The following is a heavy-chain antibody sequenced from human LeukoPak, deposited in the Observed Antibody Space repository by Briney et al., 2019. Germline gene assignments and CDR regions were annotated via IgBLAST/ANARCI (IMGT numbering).Heavy chain of an antibody. V-gene: IGHV4-34*01. CDR1: GGSFSGYY. J-gene: IGHJ5*02. Sequence: SETLSLTCAVYGGSFSGYYWSWIRQPPGKGPEWIGEINHSGSTNYNPSLKSRVTISVDTSKNQFSLKLSSVTAADTAVYCARARAVTRNWFDPWGQGTLVTVSS. CDR3: ARARAVTRNWFDP. D-gene: IGHD4-17*01. CDR2: INHSGST.